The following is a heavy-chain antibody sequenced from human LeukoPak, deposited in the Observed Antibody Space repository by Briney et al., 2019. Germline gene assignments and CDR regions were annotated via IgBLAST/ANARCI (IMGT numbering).Heavy chain of an antibody. J-gene: IGHJ4*02. CDR1: GFTFSSYW. CDR3: ARDSRMDYFDY. V-gene: IGHV3-7*01. D-gene: IGHD2-8*01. CDR2: IRQDGSEK. Sequence: PGGSLRLSCAASGFTFSSYWMSWVRQAPGKGLEWVANIRQDGSEKYYVDSVKGRFTISRDNAKNSLYLQMNSLRAEDTAVYYCARDSRMDYFDYWGQGTLVTVSS.